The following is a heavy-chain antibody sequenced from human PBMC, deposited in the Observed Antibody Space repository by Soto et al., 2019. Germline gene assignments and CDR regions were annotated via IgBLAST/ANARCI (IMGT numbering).Heavy chain of an antibody. D-gene: IGHD2-2*01. J-gene: IGHJ6*01. CDR1: GGSISSYY. Sequence: QVQLQESGPGLVKPSETLSLTCRISGGSISSYYWNWIRQAPGKGLEWIGFISYSGSTNYNPALTRRVTMSVDTSKDQISLRLNSVTAADPAVYYCASVQSTSWGYYYAVDVWGQGTTVTVSS. CDR3: ASVQSTSWGYYYAVDV. V-gene: IGHV4-59*01. CDR2: ISYSGST.